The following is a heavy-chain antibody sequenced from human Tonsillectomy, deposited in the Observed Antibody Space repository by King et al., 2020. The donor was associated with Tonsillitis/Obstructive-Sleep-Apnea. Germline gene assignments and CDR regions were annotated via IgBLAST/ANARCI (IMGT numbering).Heavy chain of an antibody. D-gene: IGHD3-10*01. CDR2: ILPLFGPP. CDR1: GGTFSSYG. CDR3: AASTMVQGVSPKNPLDYYYYYMDV. Sequence: VPLVQSGAAVQPPGSSVKVSCKASGGTFSSYGISWVRQAPGQGLEWMGGILPLFGPPNSAQQFQGRVTLTAADSTRTAYMALSSLRSEDTAVYYCAASTMVQGVSPKNPLDYYYYYMDVWGKGTTVTVS. V-gene: IGHV1-69*12. J-gene: IGHJ6*03.